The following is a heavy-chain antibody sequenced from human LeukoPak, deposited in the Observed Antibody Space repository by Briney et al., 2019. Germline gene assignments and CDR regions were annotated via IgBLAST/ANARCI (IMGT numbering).Heavy chain of an antibody. CDR2: IYYSGST. CDR3: ARHRTGGTEANNWFDP. Sequence: SETLSLTCTVSGGSISSSSYYWGWIRQPPGKGLEWIGSIYYSGSTYYNPSLKCRVTISVDTSKNQFSLKLSSVTAADTAVYYCARHRTGGTEANNWFDPWGQGTLVTVSS. J-gene: IGHJ5*02. D-gene: IGHD2-8*02. CDR1: GGSISSSSYY. V-gene: IGHV4-39*01.